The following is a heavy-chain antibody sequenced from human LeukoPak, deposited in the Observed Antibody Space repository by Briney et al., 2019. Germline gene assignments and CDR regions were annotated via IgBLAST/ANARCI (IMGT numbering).Heavy chain of an antibody. CDR1: GLTFDDYA. CDR2: INIVGGAT. CDR3: ARGGDIVVVPAAMDYYYGMDV. Sequence: GGSLRPSWAPFGLTFDDYAMHWARQAPGRGWGWVSRINIVGGATSYADSVKGRFTISRDNAKNTLYLQMNSLRAEDTAVYYCARGGDIVVVPAAMDYYYGMDVWGQGTTVTVSS. D-gene: IGHD2-2*01. J-gene: IGHJ6*02. V-gene: IGHV3-74*01.